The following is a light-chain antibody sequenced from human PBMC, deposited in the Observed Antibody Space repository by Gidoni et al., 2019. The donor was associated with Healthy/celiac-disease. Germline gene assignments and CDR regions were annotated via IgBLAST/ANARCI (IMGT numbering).Light chain of an antibody. J-gene: IGKJ1*01. V-gene: IGKV1-39*01. CDR1: QSISSY. Sequence: DIQMTQSPSSLSASVGDRVTITCRASQSISSYLNWYQQKPGKAPNLLIYAASSLQSGVPSRFSGSGSGTDFTLTISSLQPEDFATYYCQQSYSTPLTFGQXTKVEIK. CDR2: AAS. CDR3: QQSYSTPLT.